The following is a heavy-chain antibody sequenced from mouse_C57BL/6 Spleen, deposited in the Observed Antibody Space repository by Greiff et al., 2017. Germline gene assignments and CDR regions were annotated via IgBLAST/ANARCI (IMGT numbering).Heavy chain of an antibody. CDR1: GFTFNTYA. Sequence: EVQRVESGGGLVQPKGSLKLSCAASGFTFNTYAMHWVRQAPGKGLEWVARIRSKSSNYATYYADSVKDRFTISRDDSQSMLYLQMNNLKTEDTAMYYCVREGASNYDFDYWGQGTTLTVSS. D-gene: IGHD2-5*01. CDR3: VREGASNYDFDY. CDR2: IRSKSSNYAT. V-gene: IGHV10-3*01. J-gene: IGHJ2*01.